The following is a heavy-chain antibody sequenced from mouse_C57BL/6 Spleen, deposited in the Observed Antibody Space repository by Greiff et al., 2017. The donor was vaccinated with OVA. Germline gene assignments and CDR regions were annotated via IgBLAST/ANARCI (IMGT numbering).Heavy chain of an antibody. CDR1: GYTFTDYY. V-gene: IGHV1-26*01. Sequence: EVKLQQSGPELVKPGASVKISCKASGYTFTDYYMNWVKQSHGKSLEWIGDINPNNGGTSYNQKFKGKATLTVDKSSSTAYMELRSLTSEDSAVYYCARMITTEYYFDYWGQGTTLTVSS. CDR2: INPNNGGT. D-gene: IGHD2-4*01. J-gene: IGHJ2*01. CDR3: ARMITTEYYFDY.